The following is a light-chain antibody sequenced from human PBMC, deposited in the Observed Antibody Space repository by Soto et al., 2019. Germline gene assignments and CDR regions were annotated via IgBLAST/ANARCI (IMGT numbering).Light chain of an antibody. CDR3: QQYYNYPLT. CDR2: AAS. Sequence: AIRMTQSPSSLSASTGDRVTITCRARQGISNYLGWYQQKPGKAPKLLIYAASTLQSGVPSRFSGSGSGTDFTLTIGSLQSEDIATYHCQQYYNYPLTFGGGTKVEIK. V-gene: IGKV1-8*01. CDR1: QGISNY. J-gene: IGKJ4*01.